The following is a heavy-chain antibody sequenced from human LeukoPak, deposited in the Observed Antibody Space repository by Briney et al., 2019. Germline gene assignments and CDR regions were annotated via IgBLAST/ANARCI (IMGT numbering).Heavy chain of an antibody. CDR3: ARAREYVGAFDI. V-gene: IGHV3-53*01. CDR1: GFTVSSNY. D-gene: IGHD2/OR15-2a*01. Sequence: GGSLRLSCAASGFTVSSNYMSWVRQAPGKGLEWVSVIHSGGSTYYADSVKGRFTVSRDNSKNTLYLQMNSLRAEDTAVYYCARAREYVGAFDIWGQGTMVTVSS. CDR2: IHSGGST. J-gene: IGHJ3*02.